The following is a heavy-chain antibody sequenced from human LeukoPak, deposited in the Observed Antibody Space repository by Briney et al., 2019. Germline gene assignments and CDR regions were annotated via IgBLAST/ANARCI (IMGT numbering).Heavy chain of an antibody. D-gene: IGHD6-13*01. CDR2: INSDGSST. J-gene: IGHJ5*02. CDR3: AREDYSSSWYNWFDP. Sequence: GGSLRLSCAASGFTFSSYWMHWVRQAPGKGLVWVSRINSDGSSTSYADSVKGRFTISRDNAKNTLYLQMNSLRAEDTAVYCCAREDYSSSWYNWFDPWGQGTLVTVSS. V-gene: IGHV3-74*01. CDR1: GFTFSSYW.